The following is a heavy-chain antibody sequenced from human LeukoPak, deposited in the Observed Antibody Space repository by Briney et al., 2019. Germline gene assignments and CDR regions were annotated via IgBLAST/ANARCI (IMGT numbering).Heavy chain of an antibody. J-gene: IGHJ6*04. CDR2: IIPIFGTA. CDR1: GGTFSSYA. V-gene: IGHV1-69*06. Sequence: GASVKVSCKASGGTFSSYAISWVRQAPGQGLEWMGGIIPIFGTANYAQKFQGRVTITADKSTSTAYMELSSLRSEDTAAYYCARGQWLRPYYYYGMDVWGKGTTVTVSS. CDR3: ARGQWLRPYYYYGMDV. D-gene: IGHD5-12*01.